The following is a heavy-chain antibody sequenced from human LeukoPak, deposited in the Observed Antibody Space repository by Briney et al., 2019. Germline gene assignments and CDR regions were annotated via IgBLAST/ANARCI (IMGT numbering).Heavy chain of an antibody. D-gene: IGHD3-10*01. V-gene: IGHV4-34*01. Sequence: SETLSLTCAVYGGSFSGYYWSWIRQPPGKGLEWIGEINLSGSTNYNPSLKSRVTISVDTSKNQFSLKLSSVTAADTAVYYCARLGDGSGSYSWYYYMDVWGKGTTVTVSS. J-gene: IGHJ6*03. CDR3: ARLGDGSGSYSWYYYMDV. CDR1: GGSFSGYY. CDR2: INLSGST.